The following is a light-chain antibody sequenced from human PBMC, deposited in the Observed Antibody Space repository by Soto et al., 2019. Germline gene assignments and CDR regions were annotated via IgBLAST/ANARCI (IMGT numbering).Light chain of an antibody. CDR2: AAS. CDR3: QYYGNSPLT. V-gene: IGKV3-20*01. J-gene: IGKJ1*01. CDR1: QSVSSGY. Sequence: EIVLTQSPGTLSLSPGERATLSCRASQSVSSGYLAWYQQKPGQAPRLLIFAASSRAAGIPDRFSGTGSGTDFTLTINRLEPEDFAVYYCQYYGNSPLTFGQGTKVDFK.